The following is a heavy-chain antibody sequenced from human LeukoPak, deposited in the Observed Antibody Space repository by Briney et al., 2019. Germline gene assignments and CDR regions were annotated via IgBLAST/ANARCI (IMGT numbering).Heavy chain of an antibody. CDR3: AKGEGIQLWGEYDY. CDR1: GFTXSSYA. Sequence: SLXLSXAASGFTXSSYAMHWVRQAPGKGLEWVAVISYDGSNKYYADSVKGRFTISRDNSKNTLYLQMNSLRAEDTAVYYCAKGEGIQLWGEYDYWGQGTLVTVSS. D-gene: IGHD5-18*01. CDR2: ISYDGSNK. J-gene: IGHJ4*02. V-gene: IGHV3-30*04.